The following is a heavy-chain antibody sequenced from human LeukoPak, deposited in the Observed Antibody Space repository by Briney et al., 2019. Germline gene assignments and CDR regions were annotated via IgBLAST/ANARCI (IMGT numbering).Heavy chain of an antibody. Sequence: SETLSLTCTVSSGSMSSYYWSWIRQPPGKGLEWIGYIYYSGSTNYNPSLKSRVTISVDTSKNQFSLKLSSVTAADTAVYYCARDIYGSGSLFDYWGQGTLVTVSS. CDR2: IYYSGST. CDR3: ARDIYGSGSLFDY. D-gene: IGHD3-10*01. CDR1: SGSMSSYY. J-gene: IGHJ4*02. V-gene: IGHV4-59*01.